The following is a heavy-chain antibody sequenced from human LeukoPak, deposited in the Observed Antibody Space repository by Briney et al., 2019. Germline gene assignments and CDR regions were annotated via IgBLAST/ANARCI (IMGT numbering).Heavy chain of an antibody. J-gene: IGHJ4*02. D-gene: IGHD6-13*01. Sequence: GESLKISCKGPGYSFTSYLIGGVGQMPAKGLAWMGLIYPGDSDTRYSPSFQGQLPLSADKSISTAYLQWSSLQASATAIYYCASASSGTLDYWGQGTLVTVSS. V-gene: IGHV5-51*01. CDR1: GYSFTSYL. CDR2: IYPGDSDT. CDR3: ASASSGTLDY.